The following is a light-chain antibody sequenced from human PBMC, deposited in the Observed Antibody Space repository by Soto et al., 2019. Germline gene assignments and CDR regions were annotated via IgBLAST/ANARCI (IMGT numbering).Light chain of an antibody. Sequence: QSVLTQPASVSGFPGQSITISCTGTSSDVGGYNYVSWYQRHPDKAPKLMIYEVSNRPSGVSNRFSGSKSGNTASLTISGLQAEDEADYYCSSYTSSSTDVFGLGTKVTVL. V-gene: IGLV2-14*01. J-gene: IGLJ1*01. CDR1: SSDVGGYNY. CDR2: EVS. CDR3: SSYTSSSTDV.